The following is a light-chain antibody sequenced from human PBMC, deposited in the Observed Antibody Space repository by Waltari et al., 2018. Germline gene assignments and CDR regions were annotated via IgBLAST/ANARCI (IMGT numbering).Light chain of an antibody. CDR3: QHHVRLPAT. CDR2: GAY. Sequence: IGLTQSPGTLSLSPGERATLSCRASQGVNTYLAWYQQKPGQAPRLLIYGAYTRAAGIPDRFSGSGSGTDFSLTISRLEAEDFAVYYCQHHVRLPATFGQGTKVEIK. J-gene: IGKJ1*01. V-gene: IGKV3-20*01. CDR1: QGVNTY.